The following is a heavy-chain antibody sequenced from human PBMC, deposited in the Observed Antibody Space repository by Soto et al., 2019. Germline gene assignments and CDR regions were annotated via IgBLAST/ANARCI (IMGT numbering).Heavy chain of an antibody. J-gene: IGHJ4*02. CDR3: TTVGSVTTAGTPLDC. CDR1: GFIFTNAW. V-gene: IGHV3-15*07. CDR2: IKSKTDGDTT. D-gene: IGHD6-13*01. Sequence: EVQLVESGGGLVKPGGSLRLSCAASGFIFTNAWMNWVRQAPGKGLEWVGRIKSKTDGDTTDYGAPVKGRFTISRDDSKEMSYLQMSGLSREDTAVYYCTTVGSVTTAGTPLDCWGQGTRVTVSS.